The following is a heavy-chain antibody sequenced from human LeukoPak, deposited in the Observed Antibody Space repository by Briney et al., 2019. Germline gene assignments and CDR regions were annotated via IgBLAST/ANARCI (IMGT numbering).Heavy chain of an antibody. D-gene: IGHD3-22*01. CDR3: ARVISGGYLRRIFDY. V-gene: IGHV4-34*01. CDR1: GGSFSGYY. J-gene: IGHJ4*02. Sequence: SETLSLTCAVYGGSFSGYYWSWIRQPPGKGLEWIGEINHSGSTNYNPSLKSRVTISVDTSKNQFSLKLSSVTAADTAVYYCARVISGGYLRRIFDYGAQGTLVT. CDR2: INHSGST.